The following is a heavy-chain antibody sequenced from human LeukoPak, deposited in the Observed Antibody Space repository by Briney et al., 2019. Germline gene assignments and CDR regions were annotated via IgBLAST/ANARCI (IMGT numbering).Heavy chain of an antibody. J-gene: IGHJ6*03. CDR2: ISYDGSNK. V-gene: IGHV3-30*03. Sequence: TGGSLRLSCAASGFTFSSYGMHWVRQAPGKGLEWVAVISYDGSNKYYADSVKGRFTISRDNAKNSLYLQMNSLRAEDTAVYYCARDSITYYDFWSGYFYYMDVWGKGTTVTVSS. CDR1: GFTFSSYG. D-gene: IGHD3-3*01. CDR3: ARDSITYYDFWSGYFYYMDV.